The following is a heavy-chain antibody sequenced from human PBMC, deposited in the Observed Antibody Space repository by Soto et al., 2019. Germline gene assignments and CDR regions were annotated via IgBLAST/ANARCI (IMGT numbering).Heavy chain of an antibody. D-gene: IGHD5-18*01. J-gene: IGHJ3*02. CDR3: ARDLQRGYSYGYGAFDI. Sequence: SETLSLTCTVSGGSVSSGSYYWSWIRQPPGKGLEWIGYIYYSGSTNYNPSLKSRVAISVDTSKNQFSLKLSSVTAADTAVYYCARDLQRGYSYGYGAFDIWGQGTMVTVSS. CDR2: IYYSGST. V-gene: IGHV4-61*01. CDR1: GGSVSSGSYY.